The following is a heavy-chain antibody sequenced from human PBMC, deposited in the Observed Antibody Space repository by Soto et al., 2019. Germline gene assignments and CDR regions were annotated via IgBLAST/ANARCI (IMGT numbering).Heavy chain of an antibody. J-gene: IGHJ4*02. V-gene: IGHV3-23*01. D-gene: IGHD6-19*01. CDR1: GFTFSSYA. Sequence: EVQLLESGGGLVQPGGSLRLSCAASGFTFSSYAMSWVRQAPGKGLEWVSAISGSGGSTYYADSMKGRFTISRDNSKNTLYLQMNSLRGEYTAVYYCARLITDRFGRLYLAVAGLSFDYWGQGTLVTVSS. CDR2: ISGSGGST. CDR3: ARLITDRFGRLYLAVAGLSFDY.